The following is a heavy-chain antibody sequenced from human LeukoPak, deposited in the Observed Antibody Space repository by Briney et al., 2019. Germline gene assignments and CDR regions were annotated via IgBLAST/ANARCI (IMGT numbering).Heavy chain of an antibody. V-gene: IGHV3-64*01. Sequence: GGSLRLSCAASGFTFSSYAMHWVRQAPGKGLEYVSAISSNGGSTYYANSVKGRFTISRDNSKNTLYLQMGSLRAEDKAVYYCARAHTIFGVVTHYDYWGQGTLVTVSS. D-gene: IGHD3-3*01. CDR1: GFTFSSYA. CDR2: ISSNGGST. CDR3: ARAHTIFGVVTHYDY. J-gene: IGHJ4*02.